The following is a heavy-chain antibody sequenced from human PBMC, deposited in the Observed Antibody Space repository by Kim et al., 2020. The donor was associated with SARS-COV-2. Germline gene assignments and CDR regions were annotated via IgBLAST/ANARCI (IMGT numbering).Heavy chain of an antibody. J-gene: IGHJ4*02. CDR3: ARESGAWAFDY. D-gene: IGHD5-12*01. CDR2: T. V-gene: IGHV1-46*01. Sequence: TISAQKFQGRVTMTRDTSTSTVYMELSSLRSEDTAVYYCARESGAWAFDYWGQGTLVTVSS.